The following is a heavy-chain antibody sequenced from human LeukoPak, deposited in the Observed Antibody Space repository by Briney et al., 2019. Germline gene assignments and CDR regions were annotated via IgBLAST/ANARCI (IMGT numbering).Heavy chain of an antibody. D-gene: IGHD5-18*01. Sequence: PGGSLRLSCAASGFAFSSYAMSWVRQAPGKGLEWVSSISSSSSYIYYADSVRGRFTISRDNAKNSLYLQMNSLRAEDTAVYYCARDRRGYSYGSIDYWGQGTLVTVSS. CDR3: ARDRRGYSYGSIDY. CDR1: GFAFSSYA. J-gene: IGHJ4*02. V-gene: IGHV3-21*01. CDR2: ISSSSSYI.